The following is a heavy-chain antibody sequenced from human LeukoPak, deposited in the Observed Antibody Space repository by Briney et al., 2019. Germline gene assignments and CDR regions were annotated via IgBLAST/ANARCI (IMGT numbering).Heavy chain of an antibody. D-gene: IGHD1-26*01. CDR1: GFTFSSYA. J-gene: IGHJ4*02. CDR3: AKASGSYSDYFDY. Sequence: GRSLRLSCAASGFTFSSYAMHWVRQAPGKGLEWVSAISGSGGSTYYADSVKGRFTISRDNSKNTLYLQMNSLRAEDTAVYYCAKASGSYSDYFDYWGQGTLVTVSS. CDR2: ISGSGGST. V-gene: IGHV3-23*01.